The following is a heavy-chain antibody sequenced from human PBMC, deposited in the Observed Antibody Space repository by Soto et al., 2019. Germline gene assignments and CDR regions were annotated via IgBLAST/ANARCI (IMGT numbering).Heavy chain of an antibody. V-gene: IGHV1-18*01. J-gene: IGHJ4*01. CDR1: GYTFTDLG. Sequence: GASVKVSCKASGYTFTDLGISWVRQAPGQGLEWMAWISTYNGNTNYAQKFQGRVTMTTDTSTSTAYMELRGLRSDDTAVYYCAREYCSSTSCYGVDYWGHGTLVTVSS. CDR3: AREYCSSTSCYGVDY. D-gene: IGHD2-2*01. CDR2: ISTYNGNT.